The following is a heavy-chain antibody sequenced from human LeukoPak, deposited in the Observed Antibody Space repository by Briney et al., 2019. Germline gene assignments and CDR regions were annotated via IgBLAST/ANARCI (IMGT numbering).Heavy chain of an antibody. V-gene: IGHV4-31*03. CDR1: GGSISSGGYY. CDR3: ARGKEYYYDSSGSPGLDAFDI. CDR2: IYYSGST. J-gene: IGHJ3*02. Sequence: PSETLSLTCTVSGGSISSGGYYWSWIRQHPGKGLEWIGYIYYSGSTYYNPSLKSRVTISVDTSKNQFSLKLSSVTAADTAVYYCARGKEYYYDSSGSPGLDAFDIWGQGTMVTVSS. D-gene: IGHD3-22*01.